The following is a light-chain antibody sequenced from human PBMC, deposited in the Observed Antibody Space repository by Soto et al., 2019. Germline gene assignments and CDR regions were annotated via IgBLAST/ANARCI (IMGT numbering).Light chain of an antibody. Sequence: QSVLTHPPSASGSPGQSVTISCTGTSSDVGGYNYVSWYQQHPGKAPKLMIYEVSKRPSGVPDRFSGSKSGNTASLTVSGLQAEDEADYYCSSYAGSNNPYVFGTGTKVTVL. CDR2: EVS. CDR1: SSDVGGYNY. V-gene: IGLV2-8*01. J-gene: IGLJ1*01. CDR3: SSYAGSNNPYV.